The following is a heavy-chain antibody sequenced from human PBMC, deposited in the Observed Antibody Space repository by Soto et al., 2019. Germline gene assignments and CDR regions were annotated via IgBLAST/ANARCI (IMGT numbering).Heavy chain of an antibody. D-gene: IGHD2-8*02. CDR2: INPDSGAT. Sequence: HEHLVQSGAEVKRPGASLKVSCKASGYSFTGYYIHWVRQAPGQGLEWMGWINPDSGATNYAQNQQGRGNLTSDTSISTAPMDLTSLTSDDTAVYYCARGDYGTGGYPFPYFDWWGQGALVIVSS. CDR3: ARGDYGTGGYPFPYFDW. CDR1: GYSFTGYY. J-gene: IGHJ4*02. V-gene: IGHV1-2*02.